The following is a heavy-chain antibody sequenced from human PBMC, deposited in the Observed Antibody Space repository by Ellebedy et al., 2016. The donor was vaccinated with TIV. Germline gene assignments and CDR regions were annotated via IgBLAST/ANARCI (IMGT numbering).Heavy chain of an antibody. D-gene: IGHD3-9*01. Sequence: GESLKISCATSGFTFDNFAMRWFRQAPGKGLEWVSAITGSGDRTFYADSVKGRFTVSRDNAKNSLYLQMNSLRADDTAVYYCATDRGYFTFDYWGQGSLITVSS. CDR1: GFTFDNFA. J-gene: IGHJ4*02. CDR3: ATDRGYFTFDY. CDR2: ITGSGDRT. V-gene: IGHV3-23*01.